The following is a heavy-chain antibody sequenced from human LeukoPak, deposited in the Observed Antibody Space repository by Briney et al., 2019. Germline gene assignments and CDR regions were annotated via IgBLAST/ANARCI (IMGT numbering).Heavy chain of an antibody. CDR2: IYYSGST. Sequence: SETLSLTCTVSGGSISSYYWSWIRQPPGKGLEWIGYIYYSGSTNYNPSLKSRVTISVDTSKNQFSLKLSSVTAADTAVYYCARVTLGDYGDYYFDYWGQGTLVTVSS. CDR3: ARVTLGDYGDYYFDY. CDR1: GGSISSYY. D-gene: IGHD4-17*01. V-gene: IGHV4-59*01. J-gene: IGHJ4*02.